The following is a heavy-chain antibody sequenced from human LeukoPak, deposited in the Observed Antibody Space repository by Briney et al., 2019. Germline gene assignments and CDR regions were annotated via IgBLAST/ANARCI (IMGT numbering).Heavy chain of an antibody. CDR3: ARGSLEDGYNSLYYFDY. CDR2: IYSGGST. Sequence: GGSLRLSCAASGFTVSSNYMSWVRQAPGKGLEWVSVIYSGGSTYYADSVKGRFTISRDNSKNTLYLQMNSLRAVDTAVYYCARGSLEDGYNSLYYFDYWGQGTLVTDSS. D-gene: IGHD5-24*01. CDR1: GFTVSSNY. V-gene: IGHV3-66*01. J-gene: IGHJ4*02.